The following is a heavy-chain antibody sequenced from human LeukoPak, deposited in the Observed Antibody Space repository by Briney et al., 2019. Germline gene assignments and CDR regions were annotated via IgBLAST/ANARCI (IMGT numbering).Heavy chain of an antibody. CDR2: ISYDGSNK. CDR3: AKGGATNYYYYGMDV. V-gene: IGHV3-30-3*01. J-gene: IGHJ6*02. D-gene: IGHD1-26*01. CDR1: GFTFSSYA. Sequence: QPGRSLRLSCAASGFTFSSYAMHWVRQAPGKGLEWVAVISYDGSNKYYADSVKGRFTISRDNSKNTLYLQMNSLRAEDTAVYYCAKGGATNYYYYGMDVWGQGTTVTVSS.